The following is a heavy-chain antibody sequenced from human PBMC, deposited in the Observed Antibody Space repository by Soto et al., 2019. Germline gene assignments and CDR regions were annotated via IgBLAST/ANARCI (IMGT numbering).Heavy chain of an antibody. CDR1: GGSVSSYY. CDR3: ARHSNRNYGLYYFDF. Sequence: SETLSLTCTVSGGSVSSYYWGWIRQSPGKALEWIGYIYYSGSTKYNPSHKSRVTMSVDTSNNQFSLRVSSVTAADTAVYYCARHSNRNYGLYYFDFWGLGALVTVSS. CDR2: IYYSGST. D-gene: IGHD4-4*01. J-gene: IGHJ4*02. V-gene: IGHV4-59*08.